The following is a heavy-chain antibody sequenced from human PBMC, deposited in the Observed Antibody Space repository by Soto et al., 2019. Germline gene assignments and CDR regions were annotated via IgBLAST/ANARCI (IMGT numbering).Heavy chain of an antibody. Sequence: SETLSLTCTVSGGSVSSGSYYWSWIRQPPGKGLEWIGYIYYSGSTNYNPSLKSRVTISVDTSKNQFSLKLSSVTAADTAVYYCARDLDYGDSFEAFDIWGQGTMVTVSS. CDR3: ARDLDYGDSFEAFDI. D-gene: IGHD4-17*01. V-gene: IGHV4-61*01. J-gene: IGHJ3*02. CDR2: IYYSGST. CDR1: GGSVSSGSYY.